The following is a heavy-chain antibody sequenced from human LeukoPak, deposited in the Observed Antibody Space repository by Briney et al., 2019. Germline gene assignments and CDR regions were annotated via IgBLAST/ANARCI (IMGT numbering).Heavy chain of an antibody. V-gene: IGHV1-18*01. D-gene: IGHD3-10*01. CDR3: ATGYYYGSGSLRYMDV. CDR2: ISAYNGNT. Sequence: ASVKVSCKASGYTFTSYGISWVRQAPGQGLEWMGWISAYNGNTNYAQKLQGRVTMTRDTSISTAYMELSRLRSDYTAVYYCATGYYYGSGSLRYMDVWGKGTTVTVSS. CDR1: GYTFTSYG. J-gene: IGHJ6*03.